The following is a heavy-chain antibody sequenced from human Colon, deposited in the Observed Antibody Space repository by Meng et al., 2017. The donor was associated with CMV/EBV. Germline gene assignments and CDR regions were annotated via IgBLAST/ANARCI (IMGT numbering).Heavy chain of an antibody. V-gene: IGHV1-18*01. J-gene: IGHJ5*02. CDR2: ISAYNGNT. Sequence: YTCTSYGISWVRQAPGQGLEWMGWISAYNGNTNYAQKLQGRVTMTTDTSTSTAYMELRSLRSDDTAVYYCARELGYCSSTSCPGRFDPWGQGTLVTVSS. D-gene: IGHD2-2*01. CDR1: YTCTSYG. CDR3: ARELGYCSSTSCPGRFDP.